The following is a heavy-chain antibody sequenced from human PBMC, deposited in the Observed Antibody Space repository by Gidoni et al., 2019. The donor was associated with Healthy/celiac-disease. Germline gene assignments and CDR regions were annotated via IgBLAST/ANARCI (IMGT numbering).Heavy chain of an antibody. CDR1: GGSFSGYY. V-gene: IGHV4-34*01. D-gene: IGHD6-13*01. CDR2: INHSGST. CDR3: ARPSSSSSGRDGFDP. J-gene: IGHJ5*02. Sequence: QVQLQQWGAGLLKPSETLSLTCAVYGGSFSGYYWSWIRQPPGKGLEWIGEINHSGSTNYNPSLKSRVTISVDTSKNQFSLKLSSVTAADTAVYYCARPSSSSSGRDGFDPWGQGTLVTVSS.